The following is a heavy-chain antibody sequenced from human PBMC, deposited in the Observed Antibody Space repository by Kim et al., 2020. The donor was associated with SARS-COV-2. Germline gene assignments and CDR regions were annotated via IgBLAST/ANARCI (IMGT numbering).Heavy chain of an antibody. CDR1: GGSISSYY. D-gene: IGHD3-22*01. V-gene: IGHV4-59*01. CDR3: ARAGRITMIVSLYWYFDL. Sequence: SETLSLTCTVSGGSISSYYWSWIRQPPGKGLEWIGYIYYSGSTNYNPSLKSRVTISVDTSKNQFSLKLSSVTAADTAVYYCARAGRITMIVSLYWYFDLWGRGTLVTVSS. CDR2: IYYSGST. J-gene: IGHJ2*01.